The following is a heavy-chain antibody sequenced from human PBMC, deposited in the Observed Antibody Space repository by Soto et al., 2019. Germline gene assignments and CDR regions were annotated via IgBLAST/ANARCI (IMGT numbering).Heavy chain of an antibody. CDR3: ARRYNSNYGWFEP. D-gene: IGHD1-7*01. CDR2: ISAYNGNT. Sequence: QVQLVQSGAEVKKPGASVKVSCKASGYTFTSYGISWVRQAPGQGLEWMGWISAYNGNTNYAQKLQVRVPMTPDTSTSTAYMEPRSLRSDAPAVYYCARRYNSNYGWFEPWGQGTLVTVSS. J-gene: IGHJ5*02. V-gene: IGHV1-18*01. CDR1: GYTFTSYG.